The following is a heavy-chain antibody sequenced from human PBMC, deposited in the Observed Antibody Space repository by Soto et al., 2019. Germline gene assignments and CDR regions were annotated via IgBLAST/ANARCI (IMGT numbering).Heavy chain of an antibody. J-gene: IGHJ6*02. CDR2: IYTSGST. Sequence: QVQLQESGPGLVKPSETLSLTCTVSGGSISRYYWSWIRQPAGKGLEWIGRIYTSGSTNYNPSLKSRVTMSVDTSKNQFSLKLSSVTAADTAVYYCARDPCGGICYGSYYYGMDVWGQGTTVTVSS. V-gene: IGHV4-4*07. D-gene: IGHD2-15*01. CDR3: ARDPCGGICYGSYYYGMDV. CDR1: GGSISRYY.